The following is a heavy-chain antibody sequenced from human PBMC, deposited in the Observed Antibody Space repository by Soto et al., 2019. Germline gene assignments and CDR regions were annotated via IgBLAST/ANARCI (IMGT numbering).Heavy chain of an antibody. J-gene: IGHJ5*02. Sequence: QVQLVQSGAEVKKPGSSVTVSCKASGGTFSSYAISWVGQAPGQGLEWMGGTIPIFGTPNYAQKFQGRVTITADESTSTAYMELSSLRSEDTAVYYCARVVNLYPRFSWSDPRGKNWFDPWGQGTLVTVSS. CDR2: TIPIFGTP. CDR1: GGTFSSYA. V-gene: IGHV1-69*01. D-gene: IGHD6-13*01. CDR3: ARVVNLYPRFSWSDPRGKNWFDP.